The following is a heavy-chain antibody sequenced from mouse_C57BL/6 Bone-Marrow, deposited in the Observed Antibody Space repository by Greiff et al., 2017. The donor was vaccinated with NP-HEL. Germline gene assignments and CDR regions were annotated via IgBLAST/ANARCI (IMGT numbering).Heavy chain of an antibody. CDR1: GFTFSDYY. J-gene: IGHJ4*01. CDR2: ISNGGGST. Sequence: EVMLVESGGGLVQPGGSLKLSCAASGFTFSDYYMYWVRQTPEKRLEWVAYISNGGGSTYYPDTVKGRFTISRDNAKNTLYLQMSRLKSEDTAMYYCARLGRKDYYAMDYWGQGTSVTVSS. CDR3: ARLGRKDYYAMDY. D-gene: IGHD4-1*01. V-gene: IGHV5-12*01.